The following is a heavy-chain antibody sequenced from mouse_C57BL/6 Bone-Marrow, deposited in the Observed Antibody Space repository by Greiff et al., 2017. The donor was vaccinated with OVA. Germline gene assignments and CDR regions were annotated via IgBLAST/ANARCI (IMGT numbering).Heavy chain of an antibody. CDR2: IDPENGDT. CDR1: GFNIKDDY. CDR3: TLNPWFAY. V-gene: IGHV14-4*01. Sequence: EVQLQESGAELVRPGASVKLSCTASGFNIKDDYMHWVKQRPEQGLEWIGWIDPENGDTEYASKFQGKATITADTSSNTAYLQLSSLTSEDTAVYYCTLNPWFAYWGQGTLVTVSA. J-gene: IGHJ3*01.